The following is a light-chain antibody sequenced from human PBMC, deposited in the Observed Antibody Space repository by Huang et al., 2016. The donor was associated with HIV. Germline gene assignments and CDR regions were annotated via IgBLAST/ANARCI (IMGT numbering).Light chain of an antibody. CDR1: QTIGDS. Sequence: EIVMTQSPATLSVSPGERATLSCRASQTIGDSLTWYQHKPGQAPRLLIYGASTRATGIPPRFSGSGSGTEFTLTISVLESEDFAVYYCQQFNNWPPRFTFGPGTTVDVK. J-gene: IGKJ3*01. CDR2: GAS. V-gene: IGKV3-15*01. CDR3: QQFNNWPPRFT.